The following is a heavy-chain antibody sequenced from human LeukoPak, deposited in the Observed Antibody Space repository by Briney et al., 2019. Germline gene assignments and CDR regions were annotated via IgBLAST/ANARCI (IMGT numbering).Heavy chain of an antibody. Sequence: ASVTVSFTASGYTFTIYGISWVRQAPGQGLEWMGWISAYNGNTNYAQKLQGRVTMTTDTSTSTAYMELRSLRSDDTAVYYCARSPNYYGSGSYLFDYWGQGTLGTVSS. CDR1: GYTFTIYG. D-gene: IGHD3-10*01. J-gene: IGHJ4*02. V-gene: IGHV1-18*01. CDR3: ARSPNYYGSGSYLFDY. CDR2: ISAYNGNT.